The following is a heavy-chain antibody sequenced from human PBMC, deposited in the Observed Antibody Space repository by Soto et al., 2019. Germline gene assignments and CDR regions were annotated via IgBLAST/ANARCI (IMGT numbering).Heavy chain of an antibody. J-gene: IGHJ4*02. V-gene: IGHV3-30-3*01. CDR3: VRDKIKGAPDYLDS. Sequence: QEQLVESGGDVVQPGRSLTLSCAASGFTVSANDMHWVRQAPGKGLEWVAVIAYDGTIKIYRDSVKGRFTISRDDSKSTLYLQMNSLRPEDTAVYYCVRDKIKGAPDYLDSWGQGTLVTVSS. CDR2: IAYDGTIK. CDR1: GFTVSAND. D-gene: IGHD1-26*01.